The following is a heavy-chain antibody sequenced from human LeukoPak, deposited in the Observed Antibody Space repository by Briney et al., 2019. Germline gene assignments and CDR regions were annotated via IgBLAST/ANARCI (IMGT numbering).Heavy chain of an antibody. CDR3: ARELSQIVWGGLDY. Sequence: GGSLRLSCTASGFIFSHYGTHWVRQAPGKGLEWVAVIQNDASTRNYVDSVKGRFTISRDNSENTVFLQMDSLRVEDTAVYYCARELSQIVWGGLDYGGQGTQVSVSS. CDR2: IQNDASTR. J-gene: IGHJ4*02. CDR1: GFIFSHYG. D-gene: IGHD2-21*01. V-gene: IGHV3-33*05.